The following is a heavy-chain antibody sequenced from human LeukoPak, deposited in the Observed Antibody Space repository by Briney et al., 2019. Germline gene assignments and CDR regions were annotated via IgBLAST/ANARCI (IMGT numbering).Heavy chain of an antibody. CDR3: VRDSPYCTDGVCRYYFDY. J-gene: IGHJ4*02. V-gene: IGHV3-48*01. CDR2: ISSSSSTI. D-gene: IGHD2-8*01. Sequence: GGSLRLSCAASGFTFSSYSMNWVRQAPGKGLEWVSYISSSSSTIYYADSVKGRFTISRDNAKNSVFLQMNSLRAEDTAVYYCVRDSPYCTDGVCRYYFDYWGQGTLVTVSS. CDR1: GFTFSSYS.